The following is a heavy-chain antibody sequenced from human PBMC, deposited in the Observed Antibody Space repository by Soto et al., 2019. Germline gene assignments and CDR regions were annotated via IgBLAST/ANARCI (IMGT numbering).Heavy chain of an antibody. V-gene: IGHV1-69*01. J-gene: IGHJ6*02. D-gene: IGHD5-18*01. Sequence: QVQLVQSGAEVKKPGSSVKVSCKASGGTFSSYAISWVRQAPGQGLEWMGGFIPIFGTANYAQKFQGRVTITADESTSTAYMELSSLRSEDTAVYCCAKVPWILPYYYGMDVWGQGATVTVSS. CDR2: FIPIFGTA. CDR3: AKVPWILPYYYGMDV. CDR1: GGTFSSYA.